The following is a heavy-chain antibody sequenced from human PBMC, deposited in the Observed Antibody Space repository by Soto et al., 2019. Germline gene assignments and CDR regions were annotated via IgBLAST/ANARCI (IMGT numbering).Heavy chain of an antibody. CDR3: ARDSYYYGMDV. Sequence: SETLSLTCAVSGGSISSGGYSWSWIRQPPGKGLEWIGYIYHSGSTYYNPSLKSRVTISVDRSKNQFSLKLSSVTAADTAVYYCARDSYYYGMDVWGQGTTVTVSS. CDR2: IYHSGST. CDR1: GGSISSGGYS. V-gene: IGHV4-30-2*01. J-gene: IGHJ6*02.